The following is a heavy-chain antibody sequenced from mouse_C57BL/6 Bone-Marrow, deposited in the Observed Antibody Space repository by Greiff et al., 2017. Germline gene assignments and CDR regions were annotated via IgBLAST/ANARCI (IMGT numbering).Heavy chain of an antibody. CDR1: GFNIKDDY. CDR2: IDPENGDT. CDR3: TTLALLWYFDV. V-gene: IGHV14-4*01. Sequence: VQLKQSGAELVRPGASVKLSCTASGFNIKDDYMHWVKQRPEQGLEWIGWIDPENGDTEYASKFQGKATITADTSSNTAYLQLSSLTSEDTAVYYCTTLALLWYFDVWGTGATVTVSS. D-gene: IGHD3-1*01. J-gene: IGHJ1*03.